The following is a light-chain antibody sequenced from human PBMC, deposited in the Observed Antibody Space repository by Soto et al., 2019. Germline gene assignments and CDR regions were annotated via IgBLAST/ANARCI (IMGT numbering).Light chain of an antibody. J-gene: IGLJ2*01. CDR2: VNK. V-gene: IGLV1-40*01. Sequence: QSVVTQPPSVSGAPGQRVTISCTGSSSNIGAGYDVHWYQQLPGTAPKLLIYVNKNRPSGVPDRFSGSKSGSSASLAITGLQTDDEADYYCQSYDSSLVVFGGGTKLTVL. CDR1: SSNIGAGYD. CDR3: QSYDSSLVV.